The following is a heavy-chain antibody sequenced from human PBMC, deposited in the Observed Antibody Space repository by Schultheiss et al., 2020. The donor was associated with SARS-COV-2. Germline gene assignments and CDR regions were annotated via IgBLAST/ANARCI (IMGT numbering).Heavy chain of an antibody. Sequence: GGSLRLSCAASGFTFSTYAMSWVRQAPGKGLEWVSSISSSSSYIYYADSVKGRFTISRDNAKNSLYLQMNSLRAEDTAVYYCARDYTARINWFDPWGQGTLVTVSS. J-gene: IGHJ5*02. V-gene: IGHV3-21*01. D-gene: IGHD5-18*01. CDR2: ISSSSSYI. CDR3: ARDYTARINWFDP. CDR1: GFTFSTYA.